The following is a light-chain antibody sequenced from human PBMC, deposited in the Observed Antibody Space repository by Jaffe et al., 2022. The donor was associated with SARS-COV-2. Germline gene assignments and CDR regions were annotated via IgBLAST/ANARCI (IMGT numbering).Light chain of an antibody. J-gene: IGLJ1*01. CDR3: QSADSSGTRYYV. Sequence: SYELTQPPSVSVSPGQTARITCSGDALPKQYAYWYQQKPGQAPVLVIYKDSERPSGIPERFSGSSSGTTVTLTISGVQAEDEADYYCQSADSSGTRYYVFGTGTKVTVL. CDR2: KDS. V-gene: IGLV3-25*03. CDR1: ALPKQY.